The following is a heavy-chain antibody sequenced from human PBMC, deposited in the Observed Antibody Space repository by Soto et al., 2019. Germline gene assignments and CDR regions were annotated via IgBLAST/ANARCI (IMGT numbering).Heavy chain of an antibody. Sequence: PGGSLRLSCAASGFTFSSYGMHWVRQAPGKGLEWVAVIWYDGSNKYYADSVKGRFTISRDNSKNTLYLQMNSLRAEDTAVYYCARDSQYYYDSSGYPSPLDYWGQGTLVTVSS. D-gene: IGHD3-22*01. CDR2: IWYDGSNK. J-gene: IGHJ4*02. CDR3: ARDSQYYYDSSGYPSPLDY. CDR1: GFTFSSYG. V-gene: IGHV3-33*01.